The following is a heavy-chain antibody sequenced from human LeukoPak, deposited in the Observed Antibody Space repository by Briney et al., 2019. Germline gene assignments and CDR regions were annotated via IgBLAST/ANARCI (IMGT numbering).Heavy chain of an antibody. D-gene: IGHD1-26*01. J-gene: IGHJ6*03. Sequence: GRSLRLSCAASGFTFSSYSMNWVRQAPGKGLEWVSYISSSSSTIYYADSVKGRFTISRDNAKNSLYLQMNSLRAEDTAVYYCARATDYYYYYMDVWGKGTTVTVSS. V-gene: IGHV3-48*04. CDR1: GFTFSSYS. CDR3: ARATDYYYYYMDV. CDR2: ISSSSSTI.